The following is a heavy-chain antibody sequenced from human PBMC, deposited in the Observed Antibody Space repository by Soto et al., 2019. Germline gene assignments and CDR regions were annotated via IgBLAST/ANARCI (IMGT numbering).Heavy chain of an antibody. Sequence: EVHLVESGGGLVQPGGSLRLSCVASGFTFSSYAMSWVRQAPGKGLEWVSAISGSGGSTYYADSVKGRFTISRDNSKNTLYLQMNSLRAEDTAVYYCAKSPYYYDSSGYYYWGQGTLVTVSS. D-gene: IGHD3-22*01. CDR2: ISGSGGST. CDR3: AKSPYYYDSSGYYY. J-gene: IGHJ4*02. V-gene: IGHV3-23*04. CDR1: GFTFSSYA.